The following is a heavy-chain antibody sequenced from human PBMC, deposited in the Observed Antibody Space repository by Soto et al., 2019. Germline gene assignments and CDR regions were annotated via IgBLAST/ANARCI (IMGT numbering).Heavy chain of an antibody. CDR1: GFTFSSYA. CDR3: ARTPPAMVIMHYYGMDV. Sequence: GGSLRLSCAASGFTFSSYAMHWVRQAPGKGLEWVAVISYDGSNKYYADSVKGRFTISRDNSKNTLYLQMNSLRAEDTAVYYCARTPPAMVIMHYYGMDVWGQGTTVTVSS. J-gene: IGHJ6*02. D-gene: IGHD3-3*01. V-gene: IGHV3-30-3*01. CDR2: ISYDGSNK.